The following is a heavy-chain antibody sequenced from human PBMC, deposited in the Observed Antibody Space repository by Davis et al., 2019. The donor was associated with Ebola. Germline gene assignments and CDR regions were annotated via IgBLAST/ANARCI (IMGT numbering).Heavy chain of an antibody. V-gene: IGHV4-59*12. CDR2: IHYLGNT. CDR3: ARAGGSNDYVWGTYLDY. D-gene: IGHD3-16*01. J-gene: IGHJ4*02. Sequence: MPGGSLRLSCTVSGGSINNYFWSWIRQPPGKGLEWIGNIHYLGNTNYNPSLKSRVTMSVDTSKNQFSLRLSSVTAADTAVYYCARAGGSNDYVWGTYLDYWGQGTLVTVSS. CDR1: GGSINNYF.